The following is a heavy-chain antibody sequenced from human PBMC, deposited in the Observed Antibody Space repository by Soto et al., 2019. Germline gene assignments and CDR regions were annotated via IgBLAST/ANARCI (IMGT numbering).Heavy chain of an antibody. D-gene: IGHD3-10*01. V-gene: IGHV4-34*01. Sequence: PSETLSLTCAVYGGSFSGYYWSWIRQPPGKGLEWIGEINHSGSTNYNPSLKSRVTISVDTSKNQFSLKLSSVTAADTAVYYCARHYYGSGSYYGYYCYYGMDVWGQGTTVTVSS. CDR1: GGSFSGYY. J-gene: IGHJ6*02. CDR3: ARHYYGSGSYYGYYCYYGMDV. CDR2: INHSGST.